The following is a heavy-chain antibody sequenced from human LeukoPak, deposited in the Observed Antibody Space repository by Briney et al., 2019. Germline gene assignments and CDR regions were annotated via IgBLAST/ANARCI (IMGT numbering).Heavy chain of an antibody. CDR3: ARGSPGIFDREEYYYYGMDV. Sequence: ASVKVSCKASGYTFTSYDINWVRRATGQGLEWMGWMNPNSGNTGYAQKFQGRVTMTRNTSISTAYMELSSLRSEDTAVYYCARGSPGIFDREEYYYYGMDVWGQGTTVTVSS. V-gene: IGHV1-8*01. CDR2: MNPNSGNT. J-gene: IGHJ6*02. CDR1: GYTFTSYD. D-gene: IGHD6-13*01.